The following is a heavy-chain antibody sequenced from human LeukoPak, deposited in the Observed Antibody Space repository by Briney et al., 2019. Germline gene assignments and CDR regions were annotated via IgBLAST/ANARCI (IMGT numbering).Heavy chain of an antibody. CDR3: AREVGSGWNYFDL. V-gene: IGHV3-21*01. CDR1: GFTFSSFN. J-gene: IGHJ4*02. D-gene: IGHD6-19*01. CDR2: ISSRQNDV. Sequence: PGGSLRLSCAASGFTFSSFNMNWVRQTPGKGLEWVSSISSRQNDVQYADSLEGRFTISSDNAKNSLYLQMNTLRAEDTAVYFCAREVGSGWNYFDLWGQGTLVTVSS.